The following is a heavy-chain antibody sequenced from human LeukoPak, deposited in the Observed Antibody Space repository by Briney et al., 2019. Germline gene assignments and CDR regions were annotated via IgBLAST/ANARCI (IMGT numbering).Heavy chain of an antibody. J-gene: IGHJ4*02. CDR1: GFTISSHW. V-gene: IGHV3-74*01. Sequence: PGGSLRLSCAASGFTISSHWMHWVRQGPGKGLVWVSRINSDGSSINYGDSVKGRFSISRDNAENTLYLQMNSLRAEDTAVYYCARENTTMVESSRLDSWGQGTLVTVSS. D-gene: IGHD5-18*01. CDR2: INSDGSSI. CDR3: ARENTTMVESSRLDS.